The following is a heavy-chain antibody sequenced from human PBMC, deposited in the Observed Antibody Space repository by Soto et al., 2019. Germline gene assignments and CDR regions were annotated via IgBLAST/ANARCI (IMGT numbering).Heavy chain of an antibody. V-gene: IGHV4-59*08. D-gene: IGHD6-6*01. CDR3: ARRTSIAAPPGYYYYYMDV. Sequence: PSETLSLTCTVSGGSISSYYWSWIRQPPGKGLEWIGYIYYSGSTNYNPSLKSRVTISVDTSKNQFSLKLSSVTAADTAVYYCARRTSIAAPPGYYYYYMDVWGKGTTVTVSS. J-gene: IGHJ6*03. CDR1: GGSISSYY. CDR2: IYYSGST.